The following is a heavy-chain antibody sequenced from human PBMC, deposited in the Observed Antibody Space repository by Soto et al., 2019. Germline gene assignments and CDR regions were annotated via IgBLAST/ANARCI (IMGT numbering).Heavy chain of an antibody. CDR2: IYWDDDK. J-gene: IGHJ5*02. CDR1: GFSLSTSGVG. D-gene: IGHD3-3*01. V-gene: IGHV2-5*02. CDR3: AHKRGYYDFWRGYAP. Sequence: QITLKESGPTLVKPTQTLTLTCTFSGFSLSTSGVGVGWIRQPPGKALEWLALIYWDDDKRYSPSLKSRLTITKATSKNPVVLTMTNMDPVDTATYYCAHKRGYYDFWRGYAPWGQGTLVTVSS.